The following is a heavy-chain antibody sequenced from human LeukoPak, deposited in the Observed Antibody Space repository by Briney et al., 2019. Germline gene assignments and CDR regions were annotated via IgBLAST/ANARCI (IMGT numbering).Heavy chain of an antibody. D-gene: IGHD3-22*01. Sequence: ASVKFSCKASGYTFTRYGISWLRQAPGQGLEWMGWINTYNGNTDYAQKLQGRVTMTTDTSTSTAYMELRSLRSDDTALYYCATNYYDSSGYYSIDYWGQGTLVTVSS. V-gene: IGHV1-18*01. CDR1: GYTFTRYG. CDR2: INTYNGNT. J-gene: IGHJ4*02. CDR3: ATNYYDSSGYYSIDY.